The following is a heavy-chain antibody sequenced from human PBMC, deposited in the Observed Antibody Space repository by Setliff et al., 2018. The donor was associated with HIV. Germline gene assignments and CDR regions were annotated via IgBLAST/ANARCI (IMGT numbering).Heavy chain of an antibody. CDR2: IYPNGNT. Sequence: PSETLSLTCIVSGDSISGGRHYLSWIRQTAGKGLEWIGRIYPNGNTKYNPSLQSRVTISIDTAKNQFSLNLNSVTATDTAVYYCARLHYYDSSGYETPLYYFDYWGQGTLVTVSS. V-gene: IGHV4-61*02. D-gene: IGHD3-22*01. CDR1: GDSISGGRHY. J-gene: IGHJ4*02. CDR3: ARLHYYDSSGYETPLYYFDY.